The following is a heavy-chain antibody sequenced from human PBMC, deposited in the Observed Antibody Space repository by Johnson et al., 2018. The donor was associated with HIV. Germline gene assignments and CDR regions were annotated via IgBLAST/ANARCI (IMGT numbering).Heavy chain of an antibody. V-gene: IGHV3-7*01. CDR3: ARAMTTVTILDAFDI. CDR2: IKQDGSEK. D-gene: IGHD4-17*01. Sequence: MQLVESGGGLVQPGGSLRLSCAASGFTFSSYWMSWVRQAPGKGLEWVANIKQDGSEKYYVDSVKGRFTISRDNSKNTLYLQMGSLRAEDMAVYYCARAMTTVTILDAFDIWGQGTMVTVSS. CDR1: GFTFSSYW. J-gene: IGHJ3*02.